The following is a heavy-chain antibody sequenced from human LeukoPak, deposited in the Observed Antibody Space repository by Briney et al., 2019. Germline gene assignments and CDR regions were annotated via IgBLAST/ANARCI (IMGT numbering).Heavy chain of an antibody. CDR1: GFTFSTYA. J-gene: IGHJ3*02. D-gene: IGHD6-19*01. V-gene: IGHV3-23*01. CDR2: VSTSGRST. Sequence: PGGSLRLSCAASGFTFSTYAMSWVRQAPGKGLEWVSTVSTSGRSTYYADSVKGRFTISRDNAKNTLYLQMNSLRTEDTAVYYCARPETQYSSGLDGFDIWGQGTMVTVSS. CDR3: ARPETQYSSGLDGFDI.